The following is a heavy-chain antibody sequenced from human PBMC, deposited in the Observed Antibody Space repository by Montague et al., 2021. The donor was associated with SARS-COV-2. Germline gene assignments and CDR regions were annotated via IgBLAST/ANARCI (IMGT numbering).Heavy chain of an antibody. CDR2: IFYTGST. D-gene: IGHD2-15*01. CDR3: ARAQNICFIANCVIYFGL. J-gene: IGHJ4*02. Sequence: SETLSLTCSVSGGSTSNYYWTWIRQSPGKGLQWIGYIFYTGSTKFNPSLKSRVSMSLDTSKNHFSLRLSAVTAADTARYYCARAQNICFIANCVIYFGLWGLGALVTVSS. CDR1: GGSTSNYY. V-gene: IGHV4-59*01.